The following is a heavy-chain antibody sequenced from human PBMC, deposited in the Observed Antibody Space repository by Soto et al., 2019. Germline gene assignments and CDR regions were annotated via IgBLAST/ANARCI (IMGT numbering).Heavy chain of an antibody. Sequence: SETLSLTCAVYGGSFSGYYWSWIRQPPGKGLEWIGEINHSGSTNYNPSLKSRVTISVDTSKNQFSLKLSSVTAADTAVYYCARGADNTVTDHYYYYYMDVWGKGTTVTVSS. CDR1: GGSFSGYY. D-gene: IGHD4-4*01. CDR2: INHSGST. CDR3: ARGADNTVTDHYYYYYMDV. V-gene: IGHV4-34*01. J-gene: IGHJ6*03.